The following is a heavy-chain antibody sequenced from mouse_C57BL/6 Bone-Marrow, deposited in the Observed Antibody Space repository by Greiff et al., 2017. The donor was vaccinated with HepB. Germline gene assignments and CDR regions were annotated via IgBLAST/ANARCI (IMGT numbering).Heavy chain of an antibody. Sequence: EVHLLESGEGLVKPGGSLKLSCAASGFTFSSYAMSWVRQTPEKRLEWVAYISSGGDYIYYADTVKGRFTISRDNARNTLYLQMSSLKSEDTAMYYCTRDRPYYYGSSWYFDVWGTGTTVTVSS. J-gene: IGHJ1*03. CDR2: ISSGGDYI. CDR1: GFTFSSYA. V-gene: IGHV5-9-1*02. CDR3: TRDRPYYYGSSWYFDV. D-gene: IGHD1-1*01.